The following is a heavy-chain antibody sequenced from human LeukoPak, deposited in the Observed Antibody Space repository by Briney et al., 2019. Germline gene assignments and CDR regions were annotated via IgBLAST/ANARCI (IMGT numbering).Heavy chain of an antibody. CDR2: IYSSGSA. D-gene: IGHD3-22*01. CDR1: GASINNNF. V-gene: IGHV4-59*08. J-gene: IGHJ4*01. Sequence: PSETLSLTHTVSGASINNNFWTWIRQPPGKGLEWIGYIYSSGSANYNPSLKSRVIISGDTSKNQISLNLTSVTAADTAVYFCARHRDYYDSWGHGTLVTVSS. CDR3: ARHRDYYDS.